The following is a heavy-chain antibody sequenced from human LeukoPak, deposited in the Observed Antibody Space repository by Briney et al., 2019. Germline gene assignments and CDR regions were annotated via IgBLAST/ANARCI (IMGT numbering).Heavy chain of an antibody. J-gene: IGHJ4*02. CDR1: SGSIDSYY. V-gene: IGHV4-59*06. Sequence: SETLSLTCTVSSGSIDSYYWSWIRQPPGKGLEWIGYIYYSGSTYYNPSLKSRVTISVDTSKNQFSLKLSSVTAADTAVYYCARTSIAAHTDYWGQGTLVTVSS. CDR2: IYYSGST. D-gene: IGHD6-6*01. CDR3: ARTSIAAHTDY.